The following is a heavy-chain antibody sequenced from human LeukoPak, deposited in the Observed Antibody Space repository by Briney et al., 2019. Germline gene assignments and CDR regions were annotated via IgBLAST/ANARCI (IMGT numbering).Heavy chain of an antibody. CDR2: ISYDGSNK. D-gene: IGHD6-19*01. Sequence: GGSLRLFCAASGFTFSSYAMHWVRQAPGKGLEWVAVISYDGSNKYYADSVKGRFTISRDNSKNTLYLQMNSLRAEDTAVYYCASPYSSGWYSYYYGMDVWGQGTTVTVSS. CDR3: ASPYSSGWYSYYYGMDV. V-gene: IGHV3-30-3*01. J-gene: IGHJ6*02. CDR1: GFTFSSYA.